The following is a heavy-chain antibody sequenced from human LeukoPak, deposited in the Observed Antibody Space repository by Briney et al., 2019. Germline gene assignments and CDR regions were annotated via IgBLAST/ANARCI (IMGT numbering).Heavy chain of an antibody. J-gene: IGHJ4*02. D-gene: IGHD3-22*01. V-gene: IGHV3-21*01. Sequence: GGSLRLSCAASGFTFSSYSMNWVRQAPGKGLEWVSSISSSSSYIYYADSVKGRFTISRDNAKNSLYLQMNSLRAEDTAVYYCARQEGPYDSSGYYYFDYWGQGTLVTVSS. CDR1: GFTFSSYS. CDR3: ARQEGPYDSSGYYYFDY. CDR2: ISSSSSYI.